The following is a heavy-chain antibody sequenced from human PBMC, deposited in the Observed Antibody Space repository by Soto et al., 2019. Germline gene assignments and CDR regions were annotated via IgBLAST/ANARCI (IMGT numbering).Heavy chain of an antibody. CDR1: GYTFTSYY. CDR2: INPSGGST. J-gene: IGHJ4*02. V-gene: IGHV1-46*01. CDR3: ATVPAYYYDSSGKALRNYFDY. Sequence: GASLKVSCKASGYTFTSYYMHWVRQAPGQGLEWMGIINPSGGSTSYAQKFQGRVTMTRDTSTSTVYMELSSLRSEDTAVYYCATVPAYYYDSSGKALRNYFDYWGQGTLVTVSS. D-gene: IGHD3-22*01.